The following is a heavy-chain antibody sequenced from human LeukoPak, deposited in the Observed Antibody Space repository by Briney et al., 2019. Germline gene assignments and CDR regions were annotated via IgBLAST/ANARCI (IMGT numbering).Heavy chain of an antibody. CDR3: ARGKYYDILTGYFYWFDP. V-gene: IGHV4-59*01. J-gene: IGHJ5*02. CDR2: IYYSGST. CDR1: GDSISSYY. D-gene: IGHD3-9*01. Sequence: SETLFLTCTVSGDSISSYYWSWIRQPPGKGLEWIGYIYYSGSTNYNPSLKSRVTISVDTSKNQFSLKLSSVTAADTAVYYCARGKYYDILTGYFYWFDPWGQGTLVTVSS.